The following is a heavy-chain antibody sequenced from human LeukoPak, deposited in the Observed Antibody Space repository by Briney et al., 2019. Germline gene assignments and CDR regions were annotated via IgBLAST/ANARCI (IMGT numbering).Heavy chain of an antibody. Sequence: ASVKVSCKASGYTFTSYAMNWVRQAPGQGLEWMGWINTNTGNPTYAQGFTGRFVFSLDASVSTAYLQISSLKAEDTAVYYCARGTASGWSTSYYFDYWGQGTLVTVSS. CDR3: ARGTASGWSTSYYFDY. CDR2: INTNTGNP. D-gene: IGHD6-19*01. CDR1: GYTFTSYA. J-gene: IGHJ4*02. V-gene: IGHV7-4-1*02.